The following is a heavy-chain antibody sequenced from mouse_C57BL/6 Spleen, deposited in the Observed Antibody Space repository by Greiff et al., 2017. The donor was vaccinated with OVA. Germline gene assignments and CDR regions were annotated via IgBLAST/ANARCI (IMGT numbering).Heavy chain of an antibody. CDR2: ISYSGST. Sequence: EVQLQESGPGMVKPSQSLSLTCTVTGYSITSGYDWHWIRHFPGNKLEWMGYISYSGSTNYNPSLKSRISITHDTSKNHFFLKLNSVTTEDTATYYCARDYSNYEDWFAYWGQGTLVTVSA. V-gene: IGHV3-1*01. CDR3: ARDYSNYEDWFAY. D-gene: IGHD2-5*01. J-gene: IGHJ3*01. CDR1: GYSITSGYD.